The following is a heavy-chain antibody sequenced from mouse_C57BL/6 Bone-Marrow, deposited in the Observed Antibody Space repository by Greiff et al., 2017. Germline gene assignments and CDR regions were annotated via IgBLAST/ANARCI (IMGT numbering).Heavy chain of an antibody. Sequence: EVKLQESGPGLVKPSQSLSLTCSVTGYSITSGYYWNWIRQFPGNKLEWMGYISYDGSNNYNPSLKNRISITRDTSKNQFFLKLNSVPPADTATYSFPTLPPPWFRYWRQGTLVPVSA. CDR3: PTLPPPWFRY. D-gene: IGHD6-1*01. J-gene: IGHJ3*01. CDR2: ISYDGSN. V-gene: IGHV3-6*01. CDR1: GYSITSGYY.